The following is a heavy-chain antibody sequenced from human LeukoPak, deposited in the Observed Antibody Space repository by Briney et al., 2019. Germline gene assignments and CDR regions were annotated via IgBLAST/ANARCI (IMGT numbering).Heavy chain of an antibody. CDR1: GFTFSSHW. Sequence: GGSLRLSCATSGFTFSSHWMSWVRQAPGKGLEWVANIKQDGSENYYVDSVKGRFTISRDNAKNSLYLQMNSLRADDTAVYACARGNEWAFDYWAQGTLVTVSS. CDR3: ARGNEWAFDY. J-gene: IGHJ4*02. D-gene: IGHD1-26*01. CDR2: IKQDGSEN. V-gene: IGHV3-7*02.